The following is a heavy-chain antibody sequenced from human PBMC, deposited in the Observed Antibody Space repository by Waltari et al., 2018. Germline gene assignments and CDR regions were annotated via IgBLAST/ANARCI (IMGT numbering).Heavy chain of an antibody. CDR1: GFRFSTYW. D-gene: IGHD3-9*01. V-gene: IGHV3-74*01. J-gene: IGHJ4*02. CDR2: IHTDGSGT. Sequence: EVQLVESGGDLVQPGGSRRLSCAASGFRFSTYWLHWVRQAPGKGLVWVSRIHTDGSGTRYADSVEGRFTISRDNTKNTLYLQMNSLRVEDTAVYYCARGGHVDWLPPDYWGQGTLVAVSS. CDR3: ARGGHVDWLPPDY.